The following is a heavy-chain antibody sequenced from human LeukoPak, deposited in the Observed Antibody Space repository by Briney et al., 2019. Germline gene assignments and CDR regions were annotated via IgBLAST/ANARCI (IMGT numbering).Heavy chain of an antibody. CDR1: GFTFSSNG. Sequence: GGSLRLSCAASGFTFSSNGMSWVRQAPGKGLEWVSAIGGSIYYADSVKGRFTISRDNSKNTLFLQMNSLRAEDTAVYYCAKLVGASVYWGQGTLVTVSS. J-gene: IGHJ4*02. CDR2: IGGSI. V-gene: IGHV3-23*01. CDR3: AKLVGASVY. D-gene: IGHD1-26*01.